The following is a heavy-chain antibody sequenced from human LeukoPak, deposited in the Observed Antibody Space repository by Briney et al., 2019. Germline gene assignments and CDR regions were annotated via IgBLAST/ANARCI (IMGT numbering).Heavy chain of an antibody. V-gene: IGHV4-59*01. CDR1: GGSISGYY. Sequence: SETLSLTCIVSGGSISGYYWSWIRQPPGKGLEWIGYIYYSGSTNYNPSVKSRITISVDTSKNQFSLKLTSVTAADTAVYYCARRLSAAGRIPWYDPWGQGILVTVSS. CDR2: IYYSGST. J-gene: IGHJ5*02. D-gene: IGHD6-13*01. CDR3: ARRLSAAGRIPWYDP.